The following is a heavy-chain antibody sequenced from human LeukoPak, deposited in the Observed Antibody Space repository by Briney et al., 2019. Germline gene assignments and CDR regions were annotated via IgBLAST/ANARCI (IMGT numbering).Heavy chain of an antibody. CDR2: MNPNSGNT. CDR3: ARGLGYCSGGSCYSGH. J-gene: IGHJ4*02. CDR1: GYTFTSYD. V-gene: IGHV1-8*01. Sequence: ASVKVSFTASGYTFTSYDINWVRQATGQGLEWMGWMNPNSGNTGYAQKFQGRVTMTRNTSISTAYMELSSLRSEDTAVYYCARGLGYCSGGSCYSGHWGQGTLVTVSS. D-gene: IGHD2-15*01.